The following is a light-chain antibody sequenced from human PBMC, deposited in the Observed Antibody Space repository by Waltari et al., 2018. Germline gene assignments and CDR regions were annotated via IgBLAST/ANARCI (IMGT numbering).Light chain of an antibody. Sequence: SPGLTQPPSVSVSPGQPAIITCSGDALADQYICWFQQKSGQAPVVVIRRNTGRPSGIPERFSASDSGTTGTLVISGVQAEDEAEYYCQSADDSGDHVLFGGGTKLTVL. CDR1: ALADQY. CDR3: QSADDSGDHVL. J-gene: IGLJ2*01. CDR2: RNT. V-gene: IGLV3-25*03.